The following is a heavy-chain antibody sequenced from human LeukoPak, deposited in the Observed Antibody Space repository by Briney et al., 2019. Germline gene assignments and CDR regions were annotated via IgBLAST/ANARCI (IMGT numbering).Heavy chain of an antibody. D-gene: IGHD4-17*01. V-gene: IGHV3-48*03. J-gene: IGHJ4*02. Sequence: GGSLRLSCAASGFTFSSFEMNWVRQAPGKGPEWLSYIRSSGTTIKYADSVKGRFTISRDNAKNSLYLQVNSLRAEDTAVYYCARIMITVTTSDYWGQGTLVTVSS. CDR1: GFTFSSFE. CDR3: ARIMITVTTSDY. CDR2: IRSSGTTI.